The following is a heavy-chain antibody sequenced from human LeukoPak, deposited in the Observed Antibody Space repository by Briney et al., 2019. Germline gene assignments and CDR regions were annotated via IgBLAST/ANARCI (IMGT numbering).Heavy chain of an antibody. V-gene: IGHV1-24*01. CDR1: EYTLTELP. CDR3: AADRGDYSGSYWTAFDI. Sequence: GASVKVSCKVSEYTLTELPMHWVRQAPGKGLEWLGGFDPEDGEIIYAQKFQGRVTMSDDTSTDTAYMELGSLRSDDTAAYYCAADRGDYSGSYWTAFDIWGQGTMVTVSS. CDR2: FDPEDGEI. J-gene: IGHJ3*02. D-gene: IGHD1-26*01.